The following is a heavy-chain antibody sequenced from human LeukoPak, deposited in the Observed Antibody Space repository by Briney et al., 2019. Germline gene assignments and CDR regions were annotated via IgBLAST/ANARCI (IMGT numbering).Heavy chain of an antibody. Sequence: PGGSLRLSRAASGFTFSGYDMTWVRQPPGKGLEWVSAISASGSTAYIADSVKGRFTISRDNSKNTLHLQMNSLRAEDTAIYYCTKRAQYHQDYWGQGTLVTVSS. V-gene: IGHV3-23*01. D-gene: IGHD2-2*01. J-gene: IGHJ4*02. CDR3: TKRAQYHQDY. CDR2: ISASGSTA. CDR1: GFTFSGYD.